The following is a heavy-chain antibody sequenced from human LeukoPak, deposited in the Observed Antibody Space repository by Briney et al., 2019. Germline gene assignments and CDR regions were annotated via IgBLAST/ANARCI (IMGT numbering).Heavy chain of an antibody. J-gene: IGHJ3*02. V-gene: IGHV4-61*01. CDR2: MYNSGST. D-gene: IGHD6-13*01. CDR1: GCSVSSSNYY. CDR3: AKSQASSSWFQGAFDI. Sequence: SETLSVTCTVSGCSVSSSNYYWMWIRQPPGKGLEGIGYMYNSGSTNYNPSLTSRVTISVDTSKNQFYLKLSPVTAADTAVFYCAKSQASSSWFQGAFDIWGQGTMVTVSS.